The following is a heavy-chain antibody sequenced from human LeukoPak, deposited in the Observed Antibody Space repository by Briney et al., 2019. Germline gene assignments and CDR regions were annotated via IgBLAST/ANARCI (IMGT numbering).Heavy chain of an antibody. CDR1: GFTFSSYG. CDR3: ARPVDGGDSSWFLLS. Sequence: GGSLRLSCAASGFTFSSYGMHWVRQAPGKGLEWVAFIRYDGSNKYYADSVKGRSTISRDNSKNTLYLQMNSLRAEDTAVYYCARPVDGGDSSWFLLSWGQGTMVTVSS. V-gene: IGHV3-30*02. D-gene: IGHD6-13*01. CDR2: IRYDGSNK. J-gene: IGHJ3*01.